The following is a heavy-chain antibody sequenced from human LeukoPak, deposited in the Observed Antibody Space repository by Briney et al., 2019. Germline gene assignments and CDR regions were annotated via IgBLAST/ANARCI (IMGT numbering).Heavy chain of an antibody. CDR3: AKDRGDNWDMFDY. Sequence: GGSLRLSCAASGFNFSSFAMSWVGQAPGKGLGWVSAISGSGGSTYYEDSVKGRFTISRDNSKNQLYLQLNGLRAEGTAEYYCAKDRGDNWDMFDYWAQGTLVTVSS. V-gene: IGHV3-23*01. CDR2: ISGSGGST. CDR1: GFNFSSFA. D-gene: IGHD1-20*01. J-gene: IGHJ4*02.